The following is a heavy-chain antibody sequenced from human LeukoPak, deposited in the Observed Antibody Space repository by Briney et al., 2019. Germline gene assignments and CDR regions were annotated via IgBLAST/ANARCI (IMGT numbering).Heavy chain of an antibody. D-gene: IGHD3-16*01. V-gene: IGHV4-59*08. Sequence: SETLSLACTVSGASISSYYWTWIRQPPGKGLERIGYFYYSGSTNYNPSLKSRVTISVDTSKKQFSLKLTSVTAADTAVYYCARLGQPNAFDIWGQGTMVTVSS. CDR1: GASISSYY. CDR3: ARLGQPNAFDI. CDR2: FYYSGST. J-gene: IGHJ3*02.